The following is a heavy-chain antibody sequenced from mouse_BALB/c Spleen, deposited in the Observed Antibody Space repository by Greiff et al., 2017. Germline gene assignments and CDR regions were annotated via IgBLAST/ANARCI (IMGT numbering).Heavy chain of an antibody. Sequence: DVMLVESGGGLVQPGGSLRLSCATSGFTFTDYYMSWVRQPPGKGLEWLGFIRNKANGYTTEYSASVKGRFTISRDNSQSILYLQMNTLRAEDSATYYCARGGNSWFAYWGQGTLVTVSA. CDR2: IRNKANGYTT. V-gene: IGHV7-3*02. J-gene: IGHJ3*01. D-gene: IGHD2-1*01. CDR3: ARGGNSWFAY. CDR1: GFTFTDYY.